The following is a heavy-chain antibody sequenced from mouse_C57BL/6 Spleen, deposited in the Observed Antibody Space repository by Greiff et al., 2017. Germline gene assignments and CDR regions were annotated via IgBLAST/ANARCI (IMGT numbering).Heavy chain of an antibody. J-gene: IGHJ4*01. Sequence: EVQLVESGGGLVQPGGSLKLSCAASGFTFSDYGMAWVRQAPRKGPEWVAFISNLAYSFYYADTVTGRFTISRENAKNPLYLEMSSLRSDDTAMYYCARHYSNFAMDYWGQGTSVTVSS. CDR3: ARHYSNFAMDY. CDR1: GFTFSDYG. V-gene: IGHV5-15*01. CDR2: ISNLAYSF. D-gene: IGHD2-5*01.